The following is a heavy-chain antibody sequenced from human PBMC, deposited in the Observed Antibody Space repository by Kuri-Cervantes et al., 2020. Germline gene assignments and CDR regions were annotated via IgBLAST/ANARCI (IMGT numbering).Heavy chain of an antibody. D-gene: IGHD2-21*01. CDR3: AKCIYSHTYHDAFDI. CDR2: ISYDGSNK. CDR1: GVTFSSYG. V-gene: IGHV3-30*18. Sequence: GESLKISCAASGVTFSSYGMHWVRQAPGKGLAWVAAISYDGSNKYYADSVKGRFTISRDNSKNTLYLQMNSLRAEYTAVYYCAKCIYSHTYHDAFDIWGQGTLVTVSS. J-gene: IGHJ3*02.